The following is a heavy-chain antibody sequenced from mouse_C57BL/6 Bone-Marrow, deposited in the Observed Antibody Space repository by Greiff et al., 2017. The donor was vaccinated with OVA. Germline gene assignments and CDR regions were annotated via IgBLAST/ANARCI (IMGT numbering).Heavy chain of an antibody. J-gene: IGHJ3*01. V-gene: IGHV5-4*01. Sequence: EVQLVESGGGLVKPGGSLKLSCAASGFTFSSYAMSWVRQTPEKRLEWVATISDGGSYTYSPDNVKGRFTISRDNAKNNLYLQMSHLKSEDTAMYYCARWLLWFAYWGQGTLVTVSA. CDR3: ARWLLWFAY. CDR1: GFTFSSYA. CDR2: ISDGGSYT. D-gene: IGHD2-3*01.